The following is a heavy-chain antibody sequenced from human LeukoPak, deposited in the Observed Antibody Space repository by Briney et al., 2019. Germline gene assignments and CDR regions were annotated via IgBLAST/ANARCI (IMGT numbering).Heavy chain of an antibody. CDR1: VFTFDDYD. V-gene: IGHV3-9*01. CDR2: FSWNSGSI. Sequence: SLRLSCAASVFTFDDYDMHWVRQAPGKGLERVSGFSWNSGSIGYADSVKGRFTISRDNAKNSLYLQMNSLRAEDTALYYCAKGPGTAMVTPFDYWGQGTRVTVSS. D-gene: IGHD5-18*01. CDR3: AKGPGTAMVTPFDY. J-gene: IGHJ4*02.